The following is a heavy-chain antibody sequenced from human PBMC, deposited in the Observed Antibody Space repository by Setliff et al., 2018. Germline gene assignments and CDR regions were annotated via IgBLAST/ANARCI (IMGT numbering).Heavy chain of an antibody. D-gene: IGHD2-15*01. Sequence: PSETLSLTCTVSDDSFTSSRYYWGWIRQAPGSGLEWIGSISYSGTPYYNASVESRVTISKDMSRNQFSLELRSVTVADTATYYCVRPGGTTVVARHFDYWGSGILVTVSS. J-gene: IGHJ4*01. CDR1: DDSFTSSRYY. CDR2: ISYSGTP. V-gene: IGHV4-39*01. CDR3: VRPGGTTVVARHFDY.